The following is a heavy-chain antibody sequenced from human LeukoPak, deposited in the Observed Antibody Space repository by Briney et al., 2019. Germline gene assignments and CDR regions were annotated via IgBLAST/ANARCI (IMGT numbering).Heavy chain of an antibody. CDR3: ASHSARITMVRGVIAPSYYFDY. Sequence: SETLSLTCTVSGGSISSYYWSWIRQPPGKGLEWIGYIYYSRSTNYNPSLKSRVTISVDTSKNQFSLKLSSVTAADTAVYYCASHSARITMVRGVIAPSYYFDYWGQGTLVTVSS. CDR1: GGSISSYY. J-gene: IGHJ4*02. CDR2: IYYSRST. V-gene: IGHV4-59*08. D-gene: IGHD3-10*01.